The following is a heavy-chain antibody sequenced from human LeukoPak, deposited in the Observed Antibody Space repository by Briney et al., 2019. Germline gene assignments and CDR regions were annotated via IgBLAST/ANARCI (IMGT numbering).Heavy chain of an antibody. CDR1: GGSFSGYY. Sequence: LSLTCAVYGGSFSGYYWSWIRQPPGKGLEWVAVTSSDLKANYYADSVKGRFTISRDNSRSTLYLQMKSLRPEDTAIYYCAREGYYDSGSPPTSYFDSWGQGTLVTVSS. J-gene: IGHJ4*02. CDR2: TSSDLKAN. D-gene: IGHD3-10*01. CDR3: AREGYYDSGSPPTSYFDS. V-gene: IGHV3-30*03.